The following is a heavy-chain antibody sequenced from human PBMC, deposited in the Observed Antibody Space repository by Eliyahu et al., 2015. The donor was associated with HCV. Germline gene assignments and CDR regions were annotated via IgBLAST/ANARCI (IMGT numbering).Heavy chain of an antibody. CDR1: GESITTNRYW. Sequence: QVQESGPGLVKPSETLSLTCSVSGESITTNRYWWDWIRQAPGKAPEWIGSIYYTGNTYYGSSLKGRLTISLRTSENQFSLKLTSVTAADTAVYFCAAHMGPKSFWGRGILVTVSS. CDR2: IYYTGNT. D-gene: IGHD3-10*01. CDR3: AAHMGPKSF. V-gene: IGHV4-39*01. J-gene: IGHJ4*02.